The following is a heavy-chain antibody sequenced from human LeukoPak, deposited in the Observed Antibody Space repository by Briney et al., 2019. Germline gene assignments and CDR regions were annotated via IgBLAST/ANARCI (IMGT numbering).Heavy chain of an antibody. CDR1: GGTFSSYA. CDR2: IIPIFGTA. V-gene: IGHV1-69*05. D-gene: IGHD3-3*01. CDR3: ARSRYYDFWSGQQRDYYYYYMDV. J-gene: IGHJ6*03. Sequence: SVKVSCKASGGTFSSYAISWVRQAPGQGIEWMGGIIPIFGTANYAQKFQGRVTITTDESTSTAYMELSSLRSEDTAVYYCARSRYYDFWSGQQRDYYYYYMDVWGKGTTVTVSS.